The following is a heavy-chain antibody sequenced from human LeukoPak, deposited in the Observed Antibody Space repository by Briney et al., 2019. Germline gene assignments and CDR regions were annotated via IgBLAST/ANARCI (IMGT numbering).Heavy chain of an antibody. V-gene: IGHV1-69*13. Sequence: SVKVSCKASGYTFTSYAISWVRQAPGQGLEWMGGIIPIFGTANYAQKFQGRVTITADESTSTAYMELSSLRSEDTAVYYCARVKEGSYTAYYFDYWGQGTLVTVSS. CDR1: GYTFTSYA. J-gene: IGHJ4*02. CDR2: IIPIFGTA. D-gene: IGHD1-26*01. CDR3: ARVKEGSYTAYYFDY.